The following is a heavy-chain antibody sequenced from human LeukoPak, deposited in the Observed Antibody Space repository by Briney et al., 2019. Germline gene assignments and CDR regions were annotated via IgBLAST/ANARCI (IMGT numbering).Heavy chain of an antibody. CDR2: IGFDGREK. Sequence: PGRSLRLSCAASGFTFSSFGMHWVRQAPGKGLEWLAFIGFDGREKYHIDSVKGRSTISRDDSMNTLHLQMDSLRAEDTAVYFCVRDRHGYYFDSSDYYPLGYWGQGTLVTVSS. CDR1: GFTFSSFG. V-gene: IGHV3-33*01. D-gene: IGHD3-22*01. J-gene: IGHJ4*02. CDR3: VRDRHGYYFDSSDYYPLGY.